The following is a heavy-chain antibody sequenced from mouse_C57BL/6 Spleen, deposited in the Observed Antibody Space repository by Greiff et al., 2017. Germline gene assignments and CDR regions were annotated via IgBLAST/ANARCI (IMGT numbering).Heavy chain of an antibody. CDR1: GYTFTDYE. D-gene: IGHD4-1*01. CDR2: IDPETGGT. V-gene: IGHV1-15*01. Sequence: VQLQQSGAELVRPGASVTLSCKASGYTFTDYEMHWVKQTPVHGLAWIVAIDPETGGTAYNQKFKGKAILTADKSSSTAYMALRSLTSEDSAVYYCTRTGRGFAYWGQGTLVTVSA. J-gene: IGHJ3*01. CDR3: TRTGRGFAY.